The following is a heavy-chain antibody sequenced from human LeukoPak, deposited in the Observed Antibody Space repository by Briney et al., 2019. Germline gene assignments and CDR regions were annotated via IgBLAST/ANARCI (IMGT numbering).Heavy chain of an antibody. CDR2: ISYDGSNK. CDR1: GFTFSSYG. Sequence: QSGGSLRLSCAASGFTFSSYGMHWVRQAPGKGLEWVAVISYDGSNKCYADSVKGRFTISRDNSKTTLYLQMNSLRAEDTAVYYCAREYCSSTSCYFNYYYGMDVWGQGTTVTVSS. V-gene: IGHV3-30*03. CDR3: AREYCSSTSCYFNYYYGMDV. J-gene: IGHJ6*02. D-gene: IGHD2-2*01.